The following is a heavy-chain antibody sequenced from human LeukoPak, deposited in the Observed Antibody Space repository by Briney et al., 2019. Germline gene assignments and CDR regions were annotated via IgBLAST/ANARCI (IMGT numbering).Heavy chain of an antibody. CDR1: GFTFDSYE. D-gene: IGHD2-15*01. CDR3: AKWDCSGGSCYFDY. J-gene: IGHJ4*02. CDR2: ISYDGSNK. Sequence: PGGSLRLSCAASGFTFDSYEMNWVRQAPGKGLEWVAVISYDGSNKYYADSVKGRFTISRDNSKNTLYLQMNSLRAEDTAVYYCAKWDCSGGSCYFDYWGQGTLVTVSS. V-gene: IGHV3-30*18.